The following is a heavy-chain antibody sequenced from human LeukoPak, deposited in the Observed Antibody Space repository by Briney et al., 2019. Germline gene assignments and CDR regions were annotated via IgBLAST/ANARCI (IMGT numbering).Heavy chain of an antibody. J-gene: IGHJ4*02. V-gene: IGHV3-21*01. CDR2: ISSSSTYI. D-gene: IGHD1-26*01. Sequence: GGSLRLSYAASGFTFSTYSMNWVRQAPGKGLEWVSSISSSSTYIYYADSVKGRFTISRDNAKNSLYLQMNSLRAEDTAVYYCARGGSYFDFDYWGQGTLVTVSS. CDR1: GFTFSTYS. CDR3: ARGGSYFDFDY.